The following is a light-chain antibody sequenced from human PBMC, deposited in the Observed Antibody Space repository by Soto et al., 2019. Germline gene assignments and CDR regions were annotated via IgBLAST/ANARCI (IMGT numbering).Light chain of an antibody. CDR1: SSNIGGNS. CDR3: GSWDSRLSADV. J-gene: IGLJ1*01. V-gene: IGLV1-51*01. CDR2: DDN. Sequence: QSVLTQPPSVSAAPGQKATISCSGSSSNIGGNSVSWYQQLPGTAPKLLIYDDNKRPSGIPDRFSGSKSGTSATLGITGFQTGDEADYYCGSWDSRLSADVFGSGTKVTVL.